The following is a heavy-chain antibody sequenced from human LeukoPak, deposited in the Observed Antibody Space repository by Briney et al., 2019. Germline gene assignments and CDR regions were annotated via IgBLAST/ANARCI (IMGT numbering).Heavy chain of an antibody. V-gene: IGHV3-33*01. J-gene: IGHJ5*02. Sequence: GGSLRLSCAASGFTFSSYGMHWVRQAPGKGLEWVAVIWYDGSNKYYSDSVKGRFSISRDNSKNTLYLQMNSLRAEDTAVYYCARDRSVFGSSWYWFDPWGQGTLVTVSS. CDR1: GFTFSSYG. CDR3: ARDRSVFGSSWYWFDP. CDR2: IWYDGSNK. D-gene: IGHD6-13*01.